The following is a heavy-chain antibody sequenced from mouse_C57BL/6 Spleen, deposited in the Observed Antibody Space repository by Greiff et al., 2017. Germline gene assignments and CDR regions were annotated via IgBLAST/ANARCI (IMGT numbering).Heavy chain of an antibody. CDR1: GFTFSSYT. Sequence: EVQRVESGGGLVKPGGSLKLSCAASGFTFSSYTMSWVRQTPEKRLEWVATISGGGGNTYYPDSVEGRFTISRDNAKNSLYLQMSRLRSEDTALYYWTRRYSNYLYYCDYWGQGTTLTVSS. D-gene: IGHD2-5*01. CDR3: TRRYSNYLYYCDY. J-gene: IGHJ2*01. V-gene: IGHV5-9*01. CDR2: ISGGGGNT.